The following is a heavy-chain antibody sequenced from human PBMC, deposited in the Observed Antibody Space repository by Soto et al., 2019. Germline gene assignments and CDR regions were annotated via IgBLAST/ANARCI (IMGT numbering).Heavy chain of an antibody. D-gene: IGHD4-17*01. CDR3: ATEYGGHAVLVRAFDI. J-gene: IGHJ3*02. CDR2: IIPIFGTA. CDR1: GYTFTSYG. V-gene: IGHV1-69*13. Sequence: SVKVSCKAFGYTFTSYGITWVRQAPGQGLEWMGGIIPIFGTANYAQKFQGRVTITADESTSTAYMELSSLRAEDTVVYYCATEYGGHAVLVRAFDIWGQGTMVTVSS.